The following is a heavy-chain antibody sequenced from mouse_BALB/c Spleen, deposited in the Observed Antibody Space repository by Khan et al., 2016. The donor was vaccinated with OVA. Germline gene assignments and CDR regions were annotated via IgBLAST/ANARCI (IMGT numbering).Heavy chain of an antibody. CDR3: ARYGNHWNFDV. D-gene: IGHD2-1*01. CDR1: GYIFSSYW. V-gene: IGHV1-9*01. J-gene: IGHJ1*01. CDR2: ILPGSGTT. Sequence: QVQRQQPGAELMKPGASVKISCKATGYIFSSYWIEWVKQRPGHGLEWIGEILPGSGTTNYNEKFKGKATFTAETSSNTAYMQLSSLTSEDSAVYYCARYGNHWNFDVWGAGTTVTVSS.